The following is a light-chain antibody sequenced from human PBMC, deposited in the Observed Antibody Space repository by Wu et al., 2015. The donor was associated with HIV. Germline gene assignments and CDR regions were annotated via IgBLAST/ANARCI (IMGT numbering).Light chain of an antibody. CDR2: GAS. CDR1: QSISNN. Sequence: EIVMTQSPATLSVSPGERATLSCRASQSISNNLAWYQQKPGQAPRLLIYGASTRATSTPARFSGSGSGTEFTLTISSMQSEDFAVYYCQQYNNWPPITFGQGTRLEIK. CDR3: QQYNNWPPIT. J-gene: IGKJ5*01. V-gene: IGKV3-15*01.